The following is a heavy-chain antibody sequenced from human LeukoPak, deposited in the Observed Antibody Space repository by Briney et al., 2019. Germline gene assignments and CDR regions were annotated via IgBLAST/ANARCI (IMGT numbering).Heavy chain of an antibody. Sequence: ASVKVSCKTSGYTFTAYYLHWVRQVPGQGLEWMGWIDPDSGDTYYAQKFQGRVTVTRDTSISTAYMEVNRLTSDDTAVYFCAKISRSGWYVDYWGQGTLVTVSS. CDR2: IDPDSGDT. D-gene: IGHD6-19*01. V-gene: IGHV1-2*02. J-gene: IGHJ4*02. CDR1: GYTFTAYY. CDR3: AKISRSGWYVDY.